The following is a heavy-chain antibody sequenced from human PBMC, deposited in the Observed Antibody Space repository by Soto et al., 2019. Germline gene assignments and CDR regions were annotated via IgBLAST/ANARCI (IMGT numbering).Heavy chain of an antibody. Sequence: EVQLVESGGGLVKPGGSLRLSCAASGFTFSSYSMNWVRQAPGKGLEWVSSISSSSSYIYYADSVKGRFTISRDNAKNSLYLQMNSLRAEDTAVYYCARDIDHVASNYYDSSGYYPYYYYGMDVWGQGTTVTVSS. CDR2: ISSSSSYI. CDR1: GFTFSSYS. CDR3: ARDIDHVASNYYDSSGYYPYYYYGMDV. J-gene: IGHJ6*02. D-gene: IGHD3-22*01. V-gene: IGHV3-21*01.